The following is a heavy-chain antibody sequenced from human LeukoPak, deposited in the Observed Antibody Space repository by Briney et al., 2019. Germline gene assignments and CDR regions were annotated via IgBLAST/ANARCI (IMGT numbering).Heavy chain of an antibody. V-gene: IGHV4-34*01. CDR1: GGSFSGYD. CDR3: ARVNGYCSGGSCYDAFDI. CDR2: INQSGST. J-gene: IGHJ3*02. Sequence: NPSETLSLTCAVYGGSFSGYDWSWIRQPPGKGLEWIGEINQSGSTNYNPSLKSRVTISVDTSKNQFSLKLSSVTAADTAVYYCARVNGYCSGGSCYDAFDIWGQGTMVTVSS. D-gene: IGHD2-15*01.